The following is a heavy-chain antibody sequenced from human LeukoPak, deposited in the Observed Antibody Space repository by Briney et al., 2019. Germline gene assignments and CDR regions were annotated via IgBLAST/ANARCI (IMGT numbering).Heavy chain of an antibody. CDR1: GGTFSSYA. Sequence: GASVKVSCKASGGTFSSYAISWVRQAPGQGLEWMGGIIPIFGTANYAQKFQGRVTITTDESTSTAYVELSSLRSEDTAVYYCARDRGGYGNWFDPWGQGTLVTVSS. CDR2: IIPIFGTA. V-gene: IGHV1-69*05. CDR3: ARDRGGYGNWFDP. J-gene: IGHJ5*02. D-gene: IGHD5-12*01.